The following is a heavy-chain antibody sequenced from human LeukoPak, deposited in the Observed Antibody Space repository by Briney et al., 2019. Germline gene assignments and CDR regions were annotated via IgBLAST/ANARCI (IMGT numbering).Heavy chain of an antibody. CDR2: IKYDGSEK. D-gene: IGHD3-3*01. V-gene: IGHV3-7*01. Sequence: PGGSLRLSCAASRFTFSGSWMTWVRQAPGKGLEWVANIKYDGSEKYYVDSVKGRFTISRDNAKNSLYLQMNSLSAEDTAIYYCAKGGTIFGEPHYWGQGTLVTVSS. CDR3: AKGGTIFGEPHY. J-gene: IGHJ4*02. CDR1: RFTFSGSW.